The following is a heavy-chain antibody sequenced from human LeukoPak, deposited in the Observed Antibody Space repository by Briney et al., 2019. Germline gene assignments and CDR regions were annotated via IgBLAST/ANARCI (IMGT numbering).Heavy chain of an antibody. CDR2: IKEDGSEK. CDR1: GFTFSSNW. J-gene: IGHJ4*02. V-gene: IGHV3-7*01. D-gene: IGHD2-15*01. CDR3: ARVGFGGYLFDF. Sequence: PGGSLRLSCVASGFTFSSNWMSWVRQAPGKGLEWVANIKEDGSEKYYVDSVKGRFTISRDNAKNSLYLQMNSLRVEDTAVYYCARVGFGGYLFDFWGQGTLVTVSS.